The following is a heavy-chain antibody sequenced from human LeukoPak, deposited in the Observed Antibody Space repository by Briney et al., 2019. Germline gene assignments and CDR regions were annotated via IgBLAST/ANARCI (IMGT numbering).Heavy chain of an antibody. J-gene: IGHJ4*02. Sequence: ASVKVSCKASGGTFSSYAISWVRQAPGQGLEWMGWISTYNDNTHYAQKLQGRVTMTTDTSMSTAYMELRSLRSDDTAIYYCARRLYCSGGSCYSGGDYWGQGTLVTVSS. D-gene: IGHD2-15*01. CDR1: GGTFSSYA. CDR3: ARRLYCSGGSCYSGGDY. V-gene: IGHV1-18*01. CDR2: ISTYNDNT.